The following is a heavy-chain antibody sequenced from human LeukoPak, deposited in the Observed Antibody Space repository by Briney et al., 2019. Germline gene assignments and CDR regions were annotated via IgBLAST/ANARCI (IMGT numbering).Heavy chain of an antibody. CDR1: GYTFTSYY. CDR3: ARSRPRYCSSTSCSPSARGIDP. V-gene: IGHV1-46*01. Sequence: ASVKVSFKASGYTFTSYYMHWVRQAPGQGLEWMGLINPSGGSTSYAQKFQGRVTMTRDTSTSTVYMELSSLRSEDTAVYYCARSRPRYCSSTSCSPSARGIDPWGQGTRVTVSS. D-gene: IGHD2-2*01. J-gene: IGHJ5*02. CDR2: INPSGGST.